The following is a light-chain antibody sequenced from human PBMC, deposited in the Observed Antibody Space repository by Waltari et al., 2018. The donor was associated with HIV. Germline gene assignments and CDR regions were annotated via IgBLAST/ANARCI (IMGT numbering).Light chain of an antibody. Sequence: QSVVIQPPSASGTPGQRVTISCTGNSFNIGRNYVYWYQQFPGTAPKFLIYRNNQRPSGVPDRFSASKSGTSASLAISGLRSEDEANYYRATWDDSLSAVVFGEGTKLTVL. CDR3: ATWDDSLSAVV. CDR1: SFNIGRNY. J-gene: IGLJ2*01. V-gene: IGLV1-47*01. CDR2: RNN.